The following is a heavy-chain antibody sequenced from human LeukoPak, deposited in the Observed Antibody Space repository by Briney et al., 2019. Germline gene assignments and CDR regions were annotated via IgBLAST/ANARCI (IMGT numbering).Heavy chain of an antibody. CDR1: GYTFTDYY. V-gene: IGHV1-2*02. Sequence: GASVKVSCRTSGYTFTDYYMHWVRQAPGQGFEWMGWIHPNSGVTNYAQKFQGRVTMTRDTSISTAYMELSRLQSDDTAVYYCASRGIRGHDIPPPGRIDYWGQGTLVTVSS. CDR2: IHPNSGVT. J-gene: IGHJ4*02. D-gene: IGHD6-13*01. CDR3: ASRGIRGHDIPPPGRIDY.